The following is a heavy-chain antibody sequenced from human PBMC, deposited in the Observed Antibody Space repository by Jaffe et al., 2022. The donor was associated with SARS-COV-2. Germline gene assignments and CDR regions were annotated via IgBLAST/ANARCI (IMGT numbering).Heavy chain of an antibody. CDR2: IFSNDEK. Sequence: QVTLKESGPVLVKPTETLTLTCTVSGFSLSNARMGVSWIRQPPGKALEWLAHIFSNDEKSYSTSLKSRLTISKDTSKSQVVLTMTNMDPVDTATYYCARVAASSIAARGFLTYYYGMDVWGQGTTVTVSS. CDR1: GFSLSNARMG. CDR3: ARVAASSIAARGFLTYYYGMDV. D-gene: IGHD6-6*01. J-gene: IGHJ6*02. V-gene: IGHV2-26*01.